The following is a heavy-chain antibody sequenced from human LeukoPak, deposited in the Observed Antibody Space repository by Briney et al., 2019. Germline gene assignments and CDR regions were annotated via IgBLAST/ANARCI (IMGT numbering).Heavy chain of an antibody. V-gene: IGHV3-21*01. D-gene: IGHD6-6*01. CDR3: ARGEWSSSPFDY. J-gene: IGHJ4*02. CDR1: GFTFSTYS. Sequence: GGSLRLSCAASGFTFSTYSMNWVRQAPGKGLEWISFISTSSIYIYYADSVKGRFTISRDNARNSLYLQMNSLRAEDTAVYYCARGEWSSSPFDYWGQGPPVTVSS. CDR2: ISTSSIYI.